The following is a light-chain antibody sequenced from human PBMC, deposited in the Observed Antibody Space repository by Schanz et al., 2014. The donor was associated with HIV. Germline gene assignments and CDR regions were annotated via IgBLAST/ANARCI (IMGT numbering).Light chain of an antibody. CDR1: SSDIGGYKC. CDR2: DVI. CDR3: SSYRGTDTVV. Sequence: QSALAQPASVSGSPGQSISISCTGSSSDIGGYKCVSWYQQHPDTAPKLVIYDVIKRPSGVPDRFSGSKSGNTASLTISGLQAEDEAYYYCSSYRGTDTVVFGGGTKLTVL. V-gene: IGLV2-14*01. J-gene: IGLJ2*01.